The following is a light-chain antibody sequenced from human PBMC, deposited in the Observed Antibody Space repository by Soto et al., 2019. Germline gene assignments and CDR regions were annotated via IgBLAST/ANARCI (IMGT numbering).Light chain of an antibody. CDR3: QQSYYTPRT. CDR2: AVS. J-gene: IGKJ1*01. CDR1: QSIRKY. V-gene: IGKV1-39*01. Sequence: DIQMTQSPSSLSASIGDRVTITCRASQSIRKYLNWYQQKPVKAPSLLIYAVSILQSGVPSRFSGCGSGTEFTLTISSLQPEDFATYYCQQSYYTPRTFGQGTKVEIK.